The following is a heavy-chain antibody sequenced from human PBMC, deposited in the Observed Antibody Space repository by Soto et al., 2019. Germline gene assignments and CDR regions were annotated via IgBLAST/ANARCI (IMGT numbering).Heavy chain of an antibody. Sequence: GGSLRLSCAASGFTFSSYAMHWVRQAPGKGLEWVAVISYDGSNKYYADSVKGRFTISRDNSKNTLYLQMNSLRAEDTAVYYCGGSGSGPASFDYWGQGTLVTVSS. J-gene: IGHJ4*02. D-gene: IGHD2-15*01. CDR2: ISYDGSNK. CDR1: GFTFSSYA. CDR3: GGSGSGPASFDY. V-gene: IGHV3-30-3*01.